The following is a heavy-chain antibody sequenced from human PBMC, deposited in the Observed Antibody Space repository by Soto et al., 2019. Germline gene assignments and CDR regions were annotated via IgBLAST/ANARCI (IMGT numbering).Heavy chain of an antibody. CDR3: ASDIPPITGGIANPSYYFDY. V-gene: IGHV1-2*04. CDR1: GYTFTGYY. J-gene: IGHJ4*02. D-gene: IGHD7-27*01. CDR2: INPNSGGT. Sequence: ASVKVSCKASGYTFTGYYMHWVRQAPGQGLEWMGWINPNSGGTNYAQKFQGWVTITRDTSISTAYMELSRLRSDDTAVYYCASDIPPITGGIANPSYYFDYWGQGTLVTVSS.